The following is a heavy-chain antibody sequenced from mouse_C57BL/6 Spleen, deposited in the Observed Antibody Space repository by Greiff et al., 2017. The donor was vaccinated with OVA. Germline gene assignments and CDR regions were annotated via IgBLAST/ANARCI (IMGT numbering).Heavy chain of an antibody. CDR3: ARVDYDSYFDV. CDR1: GFTFSSYA. CDR2: ISDGGSYT. D-gene: IGHD2-4*01. Sequence: EVMLVESGGGLVKPGGSLKLSCAASGFTFSSYAMSWVRQTPEKRLEWVATISDGGSYTYYPDNVKGRFTISRDNAKNNLYLQMSHLKSEDTAMYYCARVDYDSYFDVWGTGTTVTVSS. J-gene: IGHJ1*03. V-gene: IGHV5-4*03.